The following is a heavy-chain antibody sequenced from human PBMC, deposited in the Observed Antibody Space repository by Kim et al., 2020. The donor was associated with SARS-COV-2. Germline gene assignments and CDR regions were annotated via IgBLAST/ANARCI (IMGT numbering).Heavy chain of an antibody. V-gene: IGHV3-23*01. CDR3: AKNLDDYGDTFDY. CDR1: GFTFSTFA. Sequence: GGSLRLSCVASGFTFSTFAMSWVRQAPGKVLEWVSRISDTGGSTYYADSVKGRFTISRDNSKNTLYLQMNSLRAEDTAVYYCAKNLDDYGDTFDYWGQGALVTASS. D-gene: IGHD4-17*01. J-gene: IGHJ4*02. CDR2: ISDTGGST.